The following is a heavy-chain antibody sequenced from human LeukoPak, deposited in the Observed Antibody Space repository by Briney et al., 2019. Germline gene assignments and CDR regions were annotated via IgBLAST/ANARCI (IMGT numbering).Heavy chain of an antibody. J-gene: IGHJ4*02. CDR1: GGSFSGYY. CDR3: ARGRDYYGSGRPPDY. D-gene: IGHD3-10*01. CDR2: INHSGST. V-gene: IGHV4-34*01. Sequence: TSETLSLTCAVYGGSFSGYYWSWIRLPPGKGLEWIGEINHSGSTNYNPSLKSRVTISVDTSKNQFSLKLSSVTAADTAVYYCARGRDYYGSGRPPDYWGQGTLVTVSS.